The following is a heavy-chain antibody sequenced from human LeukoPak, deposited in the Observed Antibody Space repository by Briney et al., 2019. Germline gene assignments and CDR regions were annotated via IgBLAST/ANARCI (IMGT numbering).Heavy chain of an antibody. J-gene: IGHJ4*02. CDR2: TYYRSKWYN. CDR3: ARVKWRGPTSSGWLDY. V-gene: IGHV6-1*01. Sequence: SQTLSLTCAISGDSVSSNSAAWNWIRQSPSRGLEWLGRTYYRSKWYNDYAVSVKSRITINPDTSKSQFSLQLNSVTPEDTAVYYCARVKWRGPTSSGWLDYWGQGTLVTVSS. D-gene: IGHD6-19*01. CDR1: GDSVSSNSAA.